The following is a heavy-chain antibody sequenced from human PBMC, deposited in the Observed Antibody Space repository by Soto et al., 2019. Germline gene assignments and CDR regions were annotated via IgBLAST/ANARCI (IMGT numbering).Heavy chain of an antibody. CDR3: ARAGSENDY. J-gene: IGHJ4*02. D-gene: IGHD3-10*01. CDR2: IKEDGSER. CDR1: GFTFSHYW. V-gene: IGHV3-7*05. Sequence: EVQLVESGGGLVQPGGSLRLSCAASGFTFSHYWMSWVRQAPGKGLEWVANIKEDGSERNYVDSVKGRLTISRDNAKNSLYLQLNSLRAEDTAVYYCARAGSENDYWGQGTLVTVSS.